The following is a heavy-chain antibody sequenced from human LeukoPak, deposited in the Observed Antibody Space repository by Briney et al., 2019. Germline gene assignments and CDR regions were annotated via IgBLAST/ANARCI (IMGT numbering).Heavy chain of an antibody. V-gene: IGHV3-7*01. Sequence: GGSLRLSCAASGFTFSDYWMSWVRQAPGKGLEWVANIQQDGGEKYYVDSVKGRFTISRDNAKKSLFLQVGSLRGEDTAVYYCARDQYSYAHAAHWGQGTLVTVSS. CDR3: ARDQYSYAHAAH. D-gene: IGHD5-18*01. CDR2: IQQDGGEK. J-gene: IGHJ4*02. CDR1: GFTFSDYW.